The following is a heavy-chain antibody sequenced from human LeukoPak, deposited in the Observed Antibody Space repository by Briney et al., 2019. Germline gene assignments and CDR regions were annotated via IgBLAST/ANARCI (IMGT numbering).Heavy chain of an antibody. CDR1: GYTFTGYY. CDR3: ARDKGLRPPQYSSGWYDY. D-gene: IGHD6-19*01. Sequence: GASVKVSCEASGYTFTGYYMHWVRQAPGQGLEWMGRIIPILGIANYAQKFQGRVTITADKSTSTAYMELSSLRSEDTAVYYCARDKGLRPPQYSSGWYDYWGQGTLVTVSS. CDR2: IIPILGIA. V-gene: IGHV1-69*04. J-gene: IGHJ4*02.